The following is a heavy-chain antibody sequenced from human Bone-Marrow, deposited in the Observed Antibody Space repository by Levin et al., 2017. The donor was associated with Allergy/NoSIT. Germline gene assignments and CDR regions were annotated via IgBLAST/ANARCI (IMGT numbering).Heavy chain of an antibody. V-gene: IGHV1-18*01. CDR3: ARASGPLWFGEPGYFDY. J-gene: IGHJ4*02. Sequence: GESLKISCKASGYTFTSYGISWVRQAPGQGLEWMGWISAYNGNTNYAQKLQGRVTMTTDTSTSTAYMELRSLRSDDTAVYYCARASGPLWFGEPGYFDYWGQGTLVTVSS. CDR1: GYTFTSYG. CDR2: ISAYNGNT. D-gene: IGHD3-10*01.